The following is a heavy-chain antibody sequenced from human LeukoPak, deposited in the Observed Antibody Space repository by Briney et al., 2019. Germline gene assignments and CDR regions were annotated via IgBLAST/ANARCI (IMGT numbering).Heavy chain of an antibody. J-gene: IGHJ3*01. CDR1: GGSIRSGIHH. CDR3: ARHPSRGVAGTGFDL. D-gene: IGHD6-19*01. Sequence: SETLSLTCTVSGGSIRSGIHHWTWIRQPAGKGLEWIGHIYSSGSTNYNPSLKSRVTISEDTSKNQISLRLSSVTAADTAVYYCARHPSRGVAGTGFDLWGQGTMVTVSS. V-gene: IGHV4-61*09. CDR2: IYSSGST.